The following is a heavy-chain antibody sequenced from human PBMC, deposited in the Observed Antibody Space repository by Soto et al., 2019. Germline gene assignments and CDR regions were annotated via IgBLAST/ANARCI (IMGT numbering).Heavy chain of an antibody. V-gene: IGHV3-30*18. CDR3: AKDRPHSSGWPTFDY. J-gene: IGHJ4*02. Sequence: GGSLRLSCAASGFTFSSYGIHWVRQAPGKELEWVAVISYDGSNKYYADSVKGRFTISRDNSKNTLYLQMNSLRAEDTAVYYCAKDRPHSSGWPTFDYWGQGTLVTVSS. CDR1: GFTFSSYG. CDR2: ISYDGSNK. D-gene: IGHD6-19*01.